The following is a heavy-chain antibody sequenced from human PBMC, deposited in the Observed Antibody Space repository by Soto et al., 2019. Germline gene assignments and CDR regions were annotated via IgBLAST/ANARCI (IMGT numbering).Heavy chain of an antibody. CDR2: ISYDGTNK. D-gene: IGHD2-2*01. V-gene: IGHV3-30*18. CDR1: GFPFSSFG. J-gene: IGHJ6*02. Sequence: PGGSLRLSCAASGFPFSSFGMHWVRQAPGKGLEWVAIISYDGTNKYYADSAKGRFTIYRDNSKNTLYLQMNSPRAEDTAVYYCAKHLHIVVRFSPLFSFYGLDVWGQGTTVTVSS. CDR3: AKHLHIVVRFSPLFSFYGLDV.